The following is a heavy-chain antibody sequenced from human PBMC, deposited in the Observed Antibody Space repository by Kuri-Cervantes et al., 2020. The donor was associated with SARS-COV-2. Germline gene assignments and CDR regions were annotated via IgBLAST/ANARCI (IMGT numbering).Heavy chain of an antibody. V-gene: IGHV3-30-3*01. CDR1: GFTFSSYA. J-gene: IGHJ4*02. CDR3: ATELTYSSGWYGVWDY. CDR2: ISYDGSNK. D-gene: IGHD6-19*01. Sequence: GESLKISCAASGFTFSSYAMHWVRQAPGKGLEWVAVISYDGSNKYYADSVKGRFTISRDNSKNTLYLQMNSLRAEDTAVYYCATELTYSSGWYGVWDYWGQGTLVTVSS.